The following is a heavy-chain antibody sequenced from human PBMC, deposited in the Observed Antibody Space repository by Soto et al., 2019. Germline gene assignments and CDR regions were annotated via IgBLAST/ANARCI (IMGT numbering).Heavy chain of an antibody. CDR2: IYYSGST. CDR1: GGSISSYY. D-gene: IGHD6-13*01. J-gene: IGHJ6*02. V-gene: IGHV4-59*01. Sequence: PSETLSLTCTVAGGSISSYYWSWIRQPPGKGLEWIGYIYYSGSTNYNPSLKSRVTISVDTSKNQFSLKLSSATAADTAVYYCASGPYSSRWYGGMDVWGQGTTVTVSS. CDR3: ASGPYSSRWYGGMDV.